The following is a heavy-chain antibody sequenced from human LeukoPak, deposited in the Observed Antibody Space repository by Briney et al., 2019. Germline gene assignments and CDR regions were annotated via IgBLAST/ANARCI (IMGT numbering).Heavy chain of an antibody. CDR3: AKDSREDFYALRRNYNYYYHGMDV. V-gene: IGHV3-30*18. CDR2: ISYDTNDK. CDR1: GFTFSTFG. J-gene: IGHJ6*02. Sequence: GGSLRLSCAASGFTFSTFGMHWVRQTPGKGLEWVAAISYDTNDKHYSDSVRGRFTISRDNSKNTLYLHMNSLRPEDTAVYYCAKDSREDFYALRRNYNYYYHGMDVWGQGTTVTVSS. D-gene: IGHD2/OR15-2a*01.